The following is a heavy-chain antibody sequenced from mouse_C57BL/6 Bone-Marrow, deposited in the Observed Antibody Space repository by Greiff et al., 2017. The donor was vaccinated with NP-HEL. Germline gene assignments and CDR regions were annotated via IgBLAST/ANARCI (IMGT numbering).Heavy chain of an antibody. Sequence: VQLQQSGAELVRPGASVKLSCTASGFNIKDDYMHWVKQRPEQGLEWIGWIDPENGDTEYASKFQGKATITADTSSNTAYLQLSSLTSEDTAVYYCTTAGNAWFADWGQGTLVTVSA. J-gene: IGHJ3*01. V-gene: IGHV14-4*01. D-gene: IGHD2-1*01. CDR1: GFNIKDDY. CDR2: IDPENGDT. CDR3: TTAGNAWFAD.